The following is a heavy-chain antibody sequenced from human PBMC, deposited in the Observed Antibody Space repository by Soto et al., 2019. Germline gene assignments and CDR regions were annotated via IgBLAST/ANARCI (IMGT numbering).Heavy chain of an antibody. CDR2: IYHTGSS. V-gene: IGHV4-4*02. D-gene: IGHD3-10*01. Sequence: QVQLQESGPGLVKPSGTLSLTCAVSSASISSSNWWSWVRQPPGQGLEWIGEIYHTGSSYYNPSLKSRVTISVDKSKNQFSLILNSVTAADTAVYYCARGGSGTYGYYYYMDVWGKGTTVTVYS. CDR1: SASISSSNW. J-gene: IGHJ6*03. CDR3: ARGGSGTYGYYYYMDV.